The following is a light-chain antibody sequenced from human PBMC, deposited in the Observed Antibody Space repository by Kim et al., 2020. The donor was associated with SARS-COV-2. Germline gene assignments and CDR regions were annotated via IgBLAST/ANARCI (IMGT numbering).Light chain of an antibody. V-gene: IGLV3-19*01. CDR3: NSRDSSGNHVV. J-gene: IGLJ2*01. CDR1: SLRSYA. Sequence: LGQTARITCQGDSLRSYAASWYQQKPGQAPVLVINGKNNRPSGIPDRFSGSSSGNTAALTITGAQAEDEADYYCNSRDSSGNHVVFGGGTQLTVL. CDR2: GKN.